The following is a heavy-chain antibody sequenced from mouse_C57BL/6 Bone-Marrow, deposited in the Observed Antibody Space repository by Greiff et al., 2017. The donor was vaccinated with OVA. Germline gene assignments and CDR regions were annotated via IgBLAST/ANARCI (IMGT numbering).Heavy chain of an antibody. CDR3: ARNGYDVRFAD. Sequence: DVKLVESGGGLVKPGGSLKLSCAASGFTFSDYGMHWVRQAPEKGLEWVAYISSGSSTIYYADTVKGRFTISRDNAKNTLFLQMTSLRSEDTAMYYCARNGYDVRFADWGQGTLVTVSA. D-gene: IGHD2-2*01. CDR1: GFTFSDYG. V-gene: IGHV5-17*01. CDR2: ISSGSSTI. J-gene: IGHJ3*01.